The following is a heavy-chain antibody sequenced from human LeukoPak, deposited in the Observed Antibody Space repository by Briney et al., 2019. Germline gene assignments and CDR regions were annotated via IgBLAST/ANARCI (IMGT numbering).Heavy chain of an antibody. D-gene: IGHD5-18*01. CDR3: ARVPVDGGIQLSWYYYYMDV. Sequence: PSQTLSLTCTVSGGSISSGDYYWSWIRQPPGKGLEWIGYIYYSGSTYYNPSLKSRVTISVDTSKNQFSLKLSSVTAADTAVYYCARVPVDGGIQLSWYYYYMDVWGKGTTVTVSS. J-gene: IGHJ6*03. V-gene: IGHV4-30-4*08. CDR2: IYYSGST. CDR1: GGSISSGDYY.